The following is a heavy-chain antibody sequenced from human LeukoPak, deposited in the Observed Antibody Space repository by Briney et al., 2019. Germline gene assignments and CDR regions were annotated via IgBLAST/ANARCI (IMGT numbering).Heavy chain of an antibody. CDR2: IRSKTDGGTT. J-gene: IGHJ4*02. CDR3: AKAPGSRYFDY. CDR1: GFSFSVTW. Sequence: GGSLRLSCAASGFSFSVTWMSWVRQVPGKGLEWVGRIRSKTDGGTTDYAAPVKGRLTISRDNSKNTLYLQMNSLRAEDTAVYYCAKAPGSRYFDYWGQGTLVTVSS. D-gene: IGHD3-10*01. V-gene: IGHV3-15*01.